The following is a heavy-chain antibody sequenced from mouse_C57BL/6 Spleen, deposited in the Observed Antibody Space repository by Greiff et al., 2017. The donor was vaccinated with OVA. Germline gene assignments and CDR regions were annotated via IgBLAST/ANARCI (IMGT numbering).Heavy chain of an antibody. CDR1: GFTFSDYG. CDR2: ISSGSSTI. CDR3: ARPYGRNAMDY. Sequence: DVQLVESGGGLVKPGGSLKLSCAASGFTFSDYGMHWVRQAPETGLEWVAYISSGSSTIYYADTVKGRFTISRDNAKNTRFLQMTSLRSEDTAMYYCARPYGRNAMDYWGQGTSVTVSS. J-gene: IGHJ4*01. V-gene: IGHV5-17*01. D-gene: IGHD1-1*01.